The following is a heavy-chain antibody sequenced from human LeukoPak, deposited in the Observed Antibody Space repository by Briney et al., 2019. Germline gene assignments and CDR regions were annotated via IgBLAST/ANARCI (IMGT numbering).Heavy chain of an antibody. V-gene: IGHV4-38-2*02. CDR2: IYHSGST. CDR3: ARAGAYCGGDCYFPADWYFDL. Sequence: NPSETLSLTCTVSGYSISSGYYRGWIRQPPGKGMEWIGSIYHSGSTYYTPSLNSRVTISVDTSKNQFSLKLSSVTAADTAVYYCARAGAYCGGDCYFPADWYFDLWGRGTLVTVSS. D-gene: IGHD2-21*01. J-gene: IGHJ2*01. CDR1: GYSISSGYY.